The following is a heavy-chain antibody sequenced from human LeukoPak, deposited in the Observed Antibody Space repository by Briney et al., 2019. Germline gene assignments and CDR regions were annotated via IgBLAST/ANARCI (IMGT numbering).Heavy chain of an antibody. D-gene: IGHD5-18*01. V-gene: IGHV1-8*02. CDR3: ARGLARTSMVTRGGVRF. J-gene: IGHJ4*02. CDR2: MNPNSGNT. CDR1: GYTFTDYY. Sequence: ASVKVSCKASGYTFTDYYMQWVRQAPGQGLEWMGWMNPNSGNTGYAQKFQGRVTMTRNTSISTAYMELSSLRSEDTAVYYCARGLARTSMVTRGGVRFWGQGTLVTVSS.